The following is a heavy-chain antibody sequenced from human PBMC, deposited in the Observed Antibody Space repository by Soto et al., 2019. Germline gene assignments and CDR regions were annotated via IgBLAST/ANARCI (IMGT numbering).Heavy chain of an antibody. CDR3: GRVVVVAATFDY. CDR2: IYYSGST. D-gene: IGHD2-15*01. J-gene: IGHJ4*02. V-gene: IGHV4-30-4*01. CDR1: GGSISSGDYY. Sequence: QVQLQESGPGLVKPSQTLSLTCTVSGGSISSGDYYWSWIRQPPGKGLEWIGYIYYSGSTYYNPSLNSRVTISVDTSRNQFSLKLSSVTAADTAVYYCGRVVVVAATFDYWGQGTLVTVSS.